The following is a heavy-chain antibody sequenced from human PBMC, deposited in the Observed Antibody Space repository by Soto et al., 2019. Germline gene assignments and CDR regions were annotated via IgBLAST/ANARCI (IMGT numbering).Heavy chain of an antibody. J-gene: IGHJ6*02. CDR1: GFTFSSYA. Sequence: GGSLRLSCAASGFTFSSYAMHWVRQAPGKGLEWAAVISYDGSNKYYADSVKGRFTISRDNSKNTLYLQMNSLRAEDTAVYYCARLVVSIAVAGTDVWGQGTTVTVSS. V-gene: IGHV3-30-3*01. CDR2: ISYDGSNK. CDR3: ARLVVSIAVAGTDV. D-gene: IGHD6-19*01.